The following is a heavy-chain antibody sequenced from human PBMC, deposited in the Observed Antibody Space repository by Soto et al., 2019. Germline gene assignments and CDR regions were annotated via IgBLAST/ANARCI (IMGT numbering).Heavy chain of an antibody. Sequence: GASVKVSCKASGYTFTSYDINWVRQATGQGLEWMGWMNPNSGNTGYAQKFQGRVTMTRNTSISTAYMELSSLRSEDTAVYYCARGRIAAAGDDYWGQGTLVTGSS. D-gene: IGHD6-13*01. V-gene: IGHV1-8*02. J-gene: IGHJ4*02. CDR2: MNPNSGNT. CDR1: GYTFTSYD. CDR3: ARGRIAAAGDDY.